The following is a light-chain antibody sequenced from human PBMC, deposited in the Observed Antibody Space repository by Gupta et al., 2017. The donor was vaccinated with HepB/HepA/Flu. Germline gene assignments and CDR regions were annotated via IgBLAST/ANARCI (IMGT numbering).Light chain of an antibody. V-gene: IGLV4-69*01. Sequence: QLVLTQSPSDSASLGASVKVTCTLSTGHSAYANAWHQQQPEKGPRYLMKLNSDGRQSKGDGIPDRVSDSSSGAERYLTISSLQAEDEAEYYCQTGGTGSVVFGGGTMLTVL. J-gene: IGLJ2*01. CDR3: QTGGTGSVV. CDR2: LNSDGRQ. CDR1: TGHSAYA.